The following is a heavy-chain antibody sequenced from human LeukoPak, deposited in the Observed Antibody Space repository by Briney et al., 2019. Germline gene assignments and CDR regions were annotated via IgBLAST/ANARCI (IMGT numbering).Heavy chain of an antibody. D-gene: IGHD4-11*01. CDR3: ARALAVTGYYYGMDV. V-gene: IGHV1-2*02. Sequence: ASVKVSCKASGYTFTGYYMHWVRQAPGQGLEWMGWINPNSGGTNYAQKFQGRVTMTRDTSISTAYMELSRLRSDDTAVYYRARALAVTGYYYGMDVWGQGTTVTVSS. CDR1: GYTFTGYY. J-gene: IGHJ6*02. CDR2: INPNSGGT.